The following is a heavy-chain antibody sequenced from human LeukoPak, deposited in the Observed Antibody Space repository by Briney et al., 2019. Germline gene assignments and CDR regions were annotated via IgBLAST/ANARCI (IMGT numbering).Heavy chain of an antibody. CDR2: ISGSGGST. CDR3: AKPSRITMISYYFDY. V-gene: IGHV3-23*01. Sequence: GGSLRLSCAASGFTFSSYAMSWVRQAPGKGLEWVSAISGSGGSTYYADCVKGRFTISRDNSKNTLYLQMNSLRAEDTAVYYCAKPSRITMISYYFDYWGQGTLVTVSS. J-gene: IGHJ4*02. CDR1: GFTFSSYA. D-gene: IGHD3-22*01.